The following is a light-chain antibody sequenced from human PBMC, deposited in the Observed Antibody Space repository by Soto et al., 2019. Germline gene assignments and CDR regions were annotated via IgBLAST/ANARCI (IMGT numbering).Light chain of an antibody. CDR1: QSVADNH. CDR2: DAS. CDR3: QLTRT. Sequence: GLTQSPGTLSLSAGERATLSCRASQSVADNHLAWYQQKPGQAPRLLIYDASTRAAGIPDRFSGSGSGTDFTLTISRLEPEDFAVYYCQLTRTFGQGTKVDIK. J-gene: IGKJ1*01. V-gene: IGKV3-20*01.